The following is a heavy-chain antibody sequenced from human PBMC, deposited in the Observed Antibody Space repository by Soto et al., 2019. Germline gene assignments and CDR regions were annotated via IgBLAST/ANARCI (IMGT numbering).Heavy chain of an antibody. CDR2: IYYSGST. V-gene: IGHV4-59*01. D-gene: IGHD6-19*01. CDR1: GGSISSYY. J-gene: IGHJ4*02. CDR3: AREGGQQWLAFDY. Sequence: QVQLQESGPGLVKPSETLSLTCTVSGGSISSYYWSWIRQPPGKGLEWIGYIYYSGSTNYNPSLQSRVTISVDTSKNHVSLKLSSVTAADTAVYYCAREGGQQWLAFDYWGQGTLVTVSS.